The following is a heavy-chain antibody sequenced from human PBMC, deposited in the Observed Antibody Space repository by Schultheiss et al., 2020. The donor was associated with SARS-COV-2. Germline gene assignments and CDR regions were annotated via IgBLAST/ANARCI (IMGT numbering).Heavy chain of an antibody. CDR2: ISSSSSYI. Sequence: GGSLRLSCAASGFTVSSNYMSWVRQAPGKGLEWVSSISSSSSYIYYADSVKGRFTISRDNAKNSLYLQMNSLRAEDTAVYYCARAVSYYDSSGYLDYWGQGTLVTVSS. V-gene: IGHV3-21*01. D-gene: IGHD3-22*01. CDR3: ARAVSYYDSSGYLDY. CDR1: GFTVSSNY. J-gene: IGHJ4*02.